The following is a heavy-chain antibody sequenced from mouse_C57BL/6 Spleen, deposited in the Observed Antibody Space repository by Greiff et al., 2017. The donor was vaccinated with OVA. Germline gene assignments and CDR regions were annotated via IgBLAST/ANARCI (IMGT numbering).Heavy chain of an antibody. CDR3: ARFGGGLAMDY. D-gene: IGHD3-1*01. Sequence: EVKLQESGPELVKPGASVKISCKASGYSFTGYYMNWVKQSPEKSLEWIGEINPSTGGTTYNQKFKAKATLTVDKSSSTAYMQLKSLTSEDSAVYYCARFGGGLAMDYWGQGTSVTVSS. CDR2: INPSTGGT. V-gene: IGHV1-42*01. CDR1: GYSFTGYY. J-gene: IGHJ4*01.